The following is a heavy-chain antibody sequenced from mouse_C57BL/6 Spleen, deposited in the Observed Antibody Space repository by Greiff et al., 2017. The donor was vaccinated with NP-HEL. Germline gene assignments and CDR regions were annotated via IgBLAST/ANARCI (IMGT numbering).Heavy chain of an antibody. CDR1: GYAFSSYW. D-gene: IGHD3-1*01. J-gene: IGHJ4*01. V-gene: IGHV1-80*01. CDR3: ARSGYADAMDY. Sequence: QVHVKQSGAELVKPGASVKISCKASGYAFSSYWMNWVKQRPGKGLEWIGQIYPGDGDTNYNGKFKGKATLTADKSSSTAYMQLSSLTSEDSAVYFCARSGYADAMDYWGQGTSVTVSS. CDR2: IYPGDGDT.